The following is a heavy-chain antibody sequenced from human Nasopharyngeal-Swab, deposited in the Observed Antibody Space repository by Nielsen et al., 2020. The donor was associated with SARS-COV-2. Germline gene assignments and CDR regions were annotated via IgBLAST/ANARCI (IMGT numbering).Heavy chain of an antibody. V-gene: IGHV3-33*01. Sequence: GESLKISCAASGFTFSSYGMHWVRQAPGKGLEWVAVIWYDGSNKYYADSVKGRFTISRDNSKNTLYLQMNSLRAEDTAVYYCARDPYSNSWRTPVEQWLETYYYGMDVWGQGTTVTVSS. D-gene: IGHD6-13*01. CDR2: IWYDGSNK. CDR1: GFTFSSYG. CDR3: ARDPYSNSWRTPVEQWLETYYYGMDV. J-gene: IGHJ6*02.